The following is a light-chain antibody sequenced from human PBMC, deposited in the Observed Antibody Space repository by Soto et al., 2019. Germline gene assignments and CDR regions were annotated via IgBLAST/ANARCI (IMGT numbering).Light chain of an antibody. V-gene: IGKV3-15*01. J-gene: IGKJ1*01. CDR1: QSVSSN. CDR3: QQYNKWLWT. Sequence: EIVMTQAPATLSVSPGERATLSCRASQSVSSNLAWYQQKPGQTPRLLIYGASTRATGTPARFSGSGSGTEFILTSSSLQSEDFATYYCQQYNKWLWTFGQGTKVEI. CDR2: GAS.